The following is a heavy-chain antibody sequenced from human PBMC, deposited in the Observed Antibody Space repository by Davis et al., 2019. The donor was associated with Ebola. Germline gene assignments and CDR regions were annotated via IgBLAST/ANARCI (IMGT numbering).Heavy chain of an antibody. CDR2: IVPFLRST. Sequence: SVKVSCKASGDTFSRFAITWVRHAPGQGLVWMGTIVPFLRSTKYAQSFQGRVTITADESTGTAYMEVSSLRYGDTAVYYCATETTVTTYSWLVSWGHGTLVTVSS. CDR3: ATETTVTTYSWLVS. CDR1: GDTFSRFA. D-gene: IGHD4-17*01. J-gene: IGHJ5*01. V-gene: IGHV1-69*11.